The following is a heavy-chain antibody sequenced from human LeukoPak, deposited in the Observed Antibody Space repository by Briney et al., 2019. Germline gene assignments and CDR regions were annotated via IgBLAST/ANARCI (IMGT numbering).Heavy chain of an antibody. D-gene: IGHD3-10*01. CDR1: GFTFSSYG. J-gene: IGHJ4*02. CDR3: AKDPPDYYGSGSYSYFDY. Sequence: GGSPRLSCAASGFTFSSYGMHWVRQAPGKGLEWVAFIRYDGSNKYYADSVKGRFTIPRDNSKNTLYLQMNSLRAEDTAVYYCAKDPPDYYGSGSYSYFDYWGQGTLVTVSS. V-gene: IGHV3-30*02. CDR2: IRYDGSNK.